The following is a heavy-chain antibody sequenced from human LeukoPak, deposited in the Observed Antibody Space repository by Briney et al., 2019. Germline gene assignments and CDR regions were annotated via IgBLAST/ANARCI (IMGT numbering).Heavy chain of an antibody. CDR1: GFTFSSYS. CDR3: ARVRIAAASTIFDY. J-gene: IGHJ4*02. D-gene: IGHD6-13*01. CDR2: ISSSSSTI. V-gene: IGHV3-48*04. Sequence: GGSLRLSCAASGFTFSSYSMNWVRQAPGKGLEWVSYISSSSSTIYYADSVKGRFTISRDNAKNTLYLQMNSLRAEDTALYHCARVRIAAASTIFDYWGQGTLVTVSS.